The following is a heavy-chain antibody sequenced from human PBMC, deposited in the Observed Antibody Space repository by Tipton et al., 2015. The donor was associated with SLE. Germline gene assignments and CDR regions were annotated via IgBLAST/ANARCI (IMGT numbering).Heavy chain of an antibody. CDR1: GFTFSSYE. CDR3: ARERVGATFDY. Sequence: SLRLSCAASGFTFSSYEMNWVRQAPGKGLEWVSYISSSGSTIYYADSVKGRFTISRDNAKNSLYLQMNSLRAEDTAVYYCARERVGATFDYWGQGTLVTVSS. D-gene: IGHD1-26*01. CDR2: ISSSGSTI. J-gene: IGHJ4*02. V-gene: IGHV3-48*03.